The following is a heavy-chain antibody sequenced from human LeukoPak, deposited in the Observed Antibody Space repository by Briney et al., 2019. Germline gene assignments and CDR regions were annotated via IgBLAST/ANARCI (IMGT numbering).Heavy chain of an antibody. V-gene: IGHV4-59*01. CDR1: GGSISSYY. J-gene: IGHJ4*02. CDR2: IYYSGST. D-gene: IGHD3-10*01. CDR3: ARGITQADY. Sequence: SETLSLTCTVSGGSISSYYWSWIRQPPGKGPEWIGYIYYSGSTNYNPSLKSRVTISVDTSKNQFSLKLSSVTAADTAVYYCARGITQADYWGQGTLVTVSS.